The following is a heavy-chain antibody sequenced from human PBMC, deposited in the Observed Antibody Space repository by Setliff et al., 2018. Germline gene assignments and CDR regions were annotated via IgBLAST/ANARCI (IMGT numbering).Heavy chain of an antibody. Sequence: SETLSLTCSVSGGSISSGGFYWSWIRQSAGRGLEWIGHFHTGGATDYNLSLKSRVTISLDSSKNRFSLRLSSVTAADAAVYFCARESTTIGEFPLYYFDKWGQGIPVTVSS. J-gene: IGHJ4*02. CDR3: ARESTTIGEFPLYYFDK. CDR1: GGSISSGGFY. CDR2: FHTGGAT. D-gene: IGHD3-10*01. V-gene: IGHV4-61*09.